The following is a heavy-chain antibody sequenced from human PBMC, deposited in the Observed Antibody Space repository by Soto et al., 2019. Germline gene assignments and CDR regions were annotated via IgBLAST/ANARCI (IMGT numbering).Heavy chain of an antibody. CDR1: GGTFGSYT. V-gene: IGHV1-69*02. D-gene: IGHD2-2*01. CDR2: IIPIVGIV. CDR3: ARALGQSGRVLPAPNWFDP. Sequence: QVQLVQSGAEVKKPGSSVKVSCKASGGTFGSYTINWVRQAPGQGLEWMGRIIPIVGIVNYAQKLQGRVTITADKSTSTAYMELSSLRSEDTAMYYCARALGQSGRVLPAPNWFDPWGQGTLVTVSS. J-gene: IGHJ5*02.